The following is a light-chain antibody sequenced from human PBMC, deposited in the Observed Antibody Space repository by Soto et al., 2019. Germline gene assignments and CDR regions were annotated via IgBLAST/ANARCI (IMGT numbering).Light chain of an antibody. CDR1: QSVNNK. CDR3: QQYKDWPMYT. Sequence: IVMTQSPAILSVSPGERATLSCRASQSVNNKLAWYLQKPGQAPRRLIYDTSFRATGIPARFSGSGSGTEFTLTISSLQSEDFADYYCQQYKDWPMYTFGQGTKLEIK. CDR2: DTS. V-gene: IGKV3-15*01. J-gene: IGKJ2*01.